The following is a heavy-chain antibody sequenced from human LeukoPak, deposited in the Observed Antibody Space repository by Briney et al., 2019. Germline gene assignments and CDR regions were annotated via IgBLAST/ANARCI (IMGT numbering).Heavy chain of an antibody. CDR3: ARGGVLLWFGELLDQYYFDY. D-gene: IGHD3-10*01. V-gene: IGHV3-74*01. Sequence: GGSLRLSCAASGFTFSSDWMHWVRQAPGKGLVWVSRINSDGSSTSYADSVKGRFTISRDNAKNTLYLQMNSLRAEDTAVYYCARGGVLLWFGELLDQYYFDYWGQGTLVTVSS. CDR2: INSDGSST. J-gene: IGHJ4*02. CDR1: GFTFSSDW.